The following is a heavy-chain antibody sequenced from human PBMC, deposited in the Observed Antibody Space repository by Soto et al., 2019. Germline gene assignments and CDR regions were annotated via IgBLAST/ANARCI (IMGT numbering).Heavy chain of an antibody. J-gene: IGHJ6*02. CDR2: ISYDGSNK. CDR1: GFTFSSYG. CDR3: VFAAAGDPGDYYYGMDV. D-gene: IGHD6-13*01. V-gene: IGHV3-30*03. Sequence: QVQLVESGGGVVQPGRSLRLSCAASGFTFSSYGMHWVRQAPGKGLEWVAVISYDGSNKYYADSVKGRFTISRDNSKNTLYLQMNSLRGEDTAVYYCVFAAAGDPGDYYYGMDVWGQGTTVTVSS.